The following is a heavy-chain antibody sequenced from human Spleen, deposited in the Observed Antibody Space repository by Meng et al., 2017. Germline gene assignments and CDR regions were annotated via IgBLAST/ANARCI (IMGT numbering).Heavy chain of an antibody. CDR2: MSYRGSI. V-gene: IGHV4-61*01. CDR3: GSRTTMVTPRQSFDI. J-gene: IGHJ3*02. D-gene: IGHD4-23*01. Sequence: GPVPGSAPGWVRPSATLALPCSVSGASVRSGSYYWSWIRQTPVKGLECLGYMSYRGSINYNPSLKSRVSISIDTSRNQFSLKLTSVTAADTAVYYCGSRTTMVTPRQSFDIWGQGTMVTVSS. CDR1: GASVRSGSYY.